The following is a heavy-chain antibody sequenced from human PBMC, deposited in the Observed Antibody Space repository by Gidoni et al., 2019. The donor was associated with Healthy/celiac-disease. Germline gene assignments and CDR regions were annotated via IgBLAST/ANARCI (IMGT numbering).Heavy chain of an antibody. V-gene: IGHV1-46*01. CDR2: INPSGCST. J-gene: IGHJ5*02. CDR3: ARAYSSSWYWFDP. D-gene: IGHD6-13*01. CDR1: GYTFTSYY. Sequence: QVQLVQSGAEVKKPGASVMVSCKASGYTFTSYYMLWVRQAPGQGLEWMGIINPSGCSTRYAQKFQGRVTMTRDTSTSTVYMELSSLRSEDTAVYYCARAYSSSWYWFDPWGQGTLVTVSS.